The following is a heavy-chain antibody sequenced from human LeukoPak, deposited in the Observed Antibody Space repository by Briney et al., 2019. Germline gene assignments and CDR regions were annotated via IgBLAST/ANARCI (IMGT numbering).Heavy chain of an antibody. J-gene: IGHJ6*02. CDR2: MNPNSGNT. CDR3: ARGLDYYGSESYYFYYGMDV. Sequence: GASVKVSCKASGYTFTSYDINWVRQATGQGLEWMGWMNPNSGNTSYAQKFQGRVTMTRNTSISTAYMELSSLRSEDTAVYYCARGLDYYGSESYYFYYGMDVWGQGTTVTVSS. CDR1: GYTFTSYD. D-gene: IGHD3-10*01. V-gene: IGHV1-8*01.